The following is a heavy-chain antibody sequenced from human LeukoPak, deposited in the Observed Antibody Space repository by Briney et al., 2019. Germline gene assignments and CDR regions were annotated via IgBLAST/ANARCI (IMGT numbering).Heavy chain of an antibody. CDR1: GGSISSSSYY. CDR2: IYYSGST. CDR3: ARAQVGAGPAKYYFDY. V-gene: IGHV4-39*07. D-gene: IGHD1-26*01. Sequence: SETLPLTCTVSGGSISSSSYYWGWIRQPPGKGLEWIGSIYYSGSTYYNPSLKSRVTISVDTSKNQFSLKLSSVTAADTAVYYCARAQVGAGPAKYYFDYWGQGTLVTVSS. J-gene: IGHJ4*02.